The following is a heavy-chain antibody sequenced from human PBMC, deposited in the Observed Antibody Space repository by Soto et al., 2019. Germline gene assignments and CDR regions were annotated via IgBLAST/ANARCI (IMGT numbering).Heavy chain of an antibody. CDR1: GGSFSNYY. CDR2: VHQTGST. Sequence: QVQLYQWGAGLLKPWETLSLTCSVYGGSFSNYYWSWIRQPPGKGLEWIGEVHQTGSTNYNPSLKSRVTISVDTSKNQFSLKLSSVTAADTAVYYCARFRTGSYFPFDYWGQGTLVTVSS. CDR3: ARFRTGSYFPFDY. D-gene: IGHD1-26*01. J-gene: IGHJ4*02. V-gene: IGHV4-34*01.